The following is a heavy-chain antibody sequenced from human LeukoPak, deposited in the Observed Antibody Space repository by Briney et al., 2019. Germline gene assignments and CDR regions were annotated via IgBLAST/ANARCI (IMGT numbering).Heavy chain of an antibody. J-gene: IGHJ4*02. CDR3: AREKYGSGSYYNV. Sequence: SETLSLTCTVSGGSISSYYWSWIRQPPGKGVEWIGYIYYSGSTNYNPSLKSRVTISVDTSKNQFSLKLSSVTAADTAVYYCAREKYGSGSYYNVWGQGTLVTVSS. V-gene: IGHV4-59*01. D-gene: IGHD3-10*01. CDR1: GGSISSYY. CDR2: IYYSGST.